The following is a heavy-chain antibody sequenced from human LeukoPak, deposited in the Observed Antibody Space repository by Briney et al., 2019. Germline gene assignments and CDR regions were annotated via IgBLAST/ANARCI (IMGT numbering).Heavy chain of an antibody. V-gene: IGHV1-18*04. CDR3: ARVWGSMVTGALYNSYGMDV. CDR2: ISTYDGNT. J-gene: IGHJ6*02. Sequence: ASVMVSCKASGYSFTSYGISWVRQAPGQGLEWMGWISTYDGNTNYAQRVQDRLTMTTDSSTSTAYMELRSLRSDDTAVYYCARVWGSMVTGALYNSYGMDVWGQGTTVTVSS. CDR1: GYSFTSYG. D-gene: IGHD5-18*01.